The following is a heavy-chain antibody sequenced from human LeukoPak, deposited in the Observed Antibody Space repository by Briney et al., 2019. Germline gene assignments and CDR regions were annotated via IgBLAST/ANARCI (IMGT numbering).Heavy chain of an antibody. CDR2: INPSGGST. Sequence: GASVKVSCKASGYTFTSYYMHWVRQAPGQGLEWMGIINPSGGSTSYAQTFQGRVTITRDKSTSTVYMELSSLRSEDTAVYYCAREFSGYCSGGSCYPDYWGQGTLVTVSS. CDR3: AREFSGYCSGGSCYPDY. CDR1: GYTFTSYY. D-gene: IGHD2-15*01. V-gene: IGHV1-46*01. J-gene: IGHJ4*02.